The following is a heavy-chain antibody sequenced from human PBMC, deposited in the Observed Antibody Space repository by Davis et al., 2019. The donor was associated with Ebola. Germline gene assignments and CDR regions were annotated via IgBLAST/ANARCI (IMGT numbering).Heavy chain of an antibody. CDR2: ISYDGSNK. V-gene: IGHV3-30-3*02. CDR1: GFTFSSYA. D-gene: IGHD5-24*01. J-gene: IGHJ6*02. CDR3: AKDISDVEMATILYYYYGMDV. Sequence: GESLKISCAASGFTFSSYAMHWVRQAPGKGLEWVAVISYDGSNKYYADSVKGRFTISRDNSKNTLYLQMNSLRAEDTAVYYCAKDISDVEMATILYYYYGMDVWGQGTTVTVSS.